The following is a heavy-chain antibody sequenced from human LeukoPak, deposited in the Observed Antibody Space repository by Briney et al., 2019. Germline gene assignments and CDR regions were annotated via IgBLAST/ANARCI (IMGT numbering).Heavy chain of an antibody. Sequence: GGSLRLSCAASGFNFNGYYMSWIRQAPGKGLEWLSLISNTGRSIYYADSVKGRFTISRDSATSSLYLQMNSLRADDTAVYYCARDGSGSTYYFDSWGQGTLVTVSS. D-gene: IGHD1-26*01. CDR2: ISNTGRSI. CDR3: ARDGSGSTYYFDS. J-gene: IGHJ4*02. V-gene: IGHV3-11*01. CDR1: GFNFNGYY.